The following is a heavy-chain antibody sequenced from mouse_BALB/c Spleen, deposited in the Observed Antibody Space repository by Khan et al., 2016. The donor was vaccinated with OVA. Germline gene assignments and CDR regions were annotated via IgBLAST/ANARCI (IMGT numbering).Heavy chain of an antibody. Sequence: QMQLEESGAELAKPGASVKMSCKASGYTFINYWILWVKQRPAQGLEWIGYINPSTGYTEYNQTFKDKATLTADKSSSTAYMQLSSLTSEDSAVYSCAGRGLRWDFDYWGQGTTRTVSS. CDR3: AGRGLRWDFDY. D-gene: IGHD1-1*01. CDR1: GYTFINYW. CDR2: INPSTGYT. V-gene: IGHV1-7*01. J-gene: IGHJ2*01.